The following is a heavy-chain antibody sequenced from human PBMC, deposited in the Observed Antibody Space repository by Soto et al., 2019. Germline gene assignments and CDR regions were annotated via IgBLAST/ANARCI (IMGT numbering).Heavy chain of an antibody. CDR1: GFTFSSYG. V-gene: IGHV3-33*01. D-gene: IGHD3-10*01. Sequence: HPGGSLRLSCAASGFTFSSYGMHWVRQAPGKGLEWVAVIWYDGSNKYYADSVKGRFTISRDNSKNTLYLQMNSLRAEDTAVYYCARDPGGSGSANFDYWGQGTLVTVSS. CDR2: IWYDGSNK. CDR3: ARDPGGSGSANFDY. J-gene: IGHJ4*02.